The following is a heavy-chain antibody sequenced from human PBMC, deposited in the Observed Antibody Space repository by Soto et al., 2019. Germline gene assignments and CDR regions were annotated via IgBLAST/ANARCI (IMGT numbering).Heavy chain of an antibody. V-gene: IGHV1-69*01. CDR3: ARDLARLSSSQWLLRAEYYYYGMDV. CDR1: GGTFSSYA. J-gene: IGHJ6*02. CDR2: IIPIFGTA. D-gene: IGHD6-19*01. Sequence: QVQLVQSGAEVKKPGSSVKVSCKATGGTFSSYAMSWVRQAPGQGLEWMGGIIPIFGTANYAQKFQGRVTITADESTSTAYMELSSLRSEDTAVYYCARDLARLSSSQWLLRAEYYYYGMDVWGQGTTVTVS.